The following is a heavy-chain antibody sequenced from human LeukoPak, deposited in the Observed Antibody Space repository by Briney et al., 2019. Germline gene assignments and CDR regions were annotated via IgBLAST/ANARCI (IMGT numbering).Heavy chain of an antibody. CDR3: ARSKQLARENHFDY. CDR1: GFTFSSYA. CDR2: ISSNGGGT. V-gene: IGHV3-64*01. J-gene: IGHJ4*02. D-gene: IGHD6-6*01. Sequence: GGSLRLSCAASGFTFSSYAMHWVRQAPGKGLEYVSAISSNGGGTYYANSVKGRFTISRDNSKNTLYLQMGSLRAEDMAVYYCARSKQLARENHFDYWGQGTLVTVSS.